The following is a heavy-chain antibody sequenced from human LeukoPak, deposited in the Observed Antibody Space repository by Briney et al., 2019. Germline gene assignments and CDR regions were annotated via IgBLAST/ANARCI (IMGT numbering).Heavy chain of an antibody. V-gene: IGHV4-39*01. D-gene: IGHD3-22*01. CDR1: GGSISISTWY. Sequence: PSETLSLTCTVSGGSISISTWYWGWIRQPPGKGLEWIGSVHYSGSTNYNPSLRSRVTILVDTSKNQFSLRLSSVTAADTAVYYCARHDDGRSGYYVHWGQGTLVTVSS. J-gene: IGHJ4*02. CDR2: VHYSGST. CDR3: ARHDDGRSGYYVH.